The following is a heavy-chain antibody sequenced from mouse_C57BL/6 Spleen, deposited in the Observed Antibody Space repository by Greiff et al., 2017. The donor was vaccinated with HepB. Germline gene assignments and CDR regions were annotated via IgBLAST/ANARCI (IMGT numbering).Heavy chain of an antibody. D-gene: IGHD2-5*01. J-gene: IGHJ3*01. CDR3: ARDYSNYCLFAY. V-gene: IGHV1-82*01. Sequence: VKLQESGPELVKPGASVKISCKASGYAFSSSWMNWVKQRPGQGLEWIGRIYPGDGDTNYNGKFKGKATLTADKSSSTAYMQLSSLTSEDSAVYFCARDYSNYCLFAYWGQGTLVTVSA. CDR2: IYPGDGDT. CDR1: GYAFSSSW.